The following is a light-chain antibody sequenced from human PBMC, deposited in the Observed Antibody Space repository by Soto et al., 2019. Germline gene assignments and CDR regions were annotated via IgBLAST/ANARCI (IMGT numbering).Light chain of an antibody. V-gene: IGLV7-43*01. CDR2: TTN. CDR1: TGAVTSGNY. Sequence: QAVVTQEPSLTVSPGGTVTLPCASSTGAVTSGNYPSWFQQKPGQTPRTLIYTTNSRHSWTPARFSGSLLGGKAALPLSGVQPEDEAEYYCLLYYGGAQLVFGGGTKLTVL. J-gene: IGLJ3*02. CDR3: LLYYGGAQLV.